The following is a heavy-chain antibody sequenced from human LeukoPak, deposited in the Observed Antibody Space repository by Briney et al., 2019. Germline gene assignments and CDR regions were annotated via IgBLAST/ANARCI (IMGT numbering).Heavy chain of an antibody. CDR3: ARGSTYYDSSGQVPFDY. D-gene: IGHD3-22*01. CDR2: INHNGNVN. J-gene: IGHJ4*02. Sequence: PGGSLRLSCAASGFTFSSYWMNWARQAPGKGLEWVASINHNGNVNYYVDSVKGRFTISRDNAKNSLCLQMNSLRAEDTAVYYCARGSTYYDSSGQVPFDYWGQGTLVTVSS. CDR1: GFTFSSYW. V-gene: IGHV3-7*01.